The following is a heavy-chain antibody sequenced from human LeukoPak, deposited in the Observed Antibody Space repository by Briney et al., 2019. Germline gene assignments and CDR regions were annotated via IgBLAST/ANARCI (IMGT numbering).Heavy chain of an antibody. V-gene: IGHV4-61*02. CDR2: IYTSGST. D-gene: IGHD3-3*01. CDR3: ARGAPSGYYTGITDYMDV. Sequence: PSQTQSLTCTVSGGSISSGSYYWSWIRQPAGKGLEWIGRIYTSGSTNYNPSLKSRVTISVDTSKNQFSLKLSSVTAADTAVYYCARGAPSGYYTGITDYMDVWGKGTTVTVSS. CDR1: GGSISSGSYY. J-gene: IGHJ6*03.